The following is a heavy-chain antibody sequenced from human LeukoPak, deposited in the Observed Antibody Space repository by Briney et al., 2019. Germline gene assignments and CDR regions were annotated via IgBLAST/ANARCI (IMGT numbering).Heavy chain of an antibody. J-gene: IGHJ4*02. Sequence: SQTLSLTCTVPGGSLSSGSYYWSWIRQPAGKGLEWIGRIYTSGSTNYNPSLKSRVTISVDTSKNQFSLKLSSVTAADTAVYYCARGFGVPAAQWGQGTLVTVCS. D-gene: IGHD2-2*01. CDR3: ARGFGVPAAQ. CDR2: IYTSGST. V-gene: IGHV4-61*02. CDR1: GGSLSSGSYY.